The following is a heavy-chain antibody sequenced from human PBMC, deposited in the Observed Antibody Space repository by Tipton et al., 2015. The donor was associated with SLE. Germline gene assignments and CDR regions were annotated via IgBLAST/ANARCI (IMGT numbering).Heavy chain of an antibody. CDR3: ARDFTSDRRGYYYSGYLDY. CDR2: ISSSSSYT. Sequence: SLRLSCAASGFTFSDYYMSWIRQAPGKGLEWVSYISSSSSYTNYADSVKGRFTISRDNAKNSLYLQMNSLRAEDTAVYYCARDFTSDRRGYYYSGYLDYWGQGTRVSVSS. V-gene: IGHV3-11*05. D-gene: IGHD3-22*01. J-gene: IGHJ4*02. CDR1: GFTFSDYY.